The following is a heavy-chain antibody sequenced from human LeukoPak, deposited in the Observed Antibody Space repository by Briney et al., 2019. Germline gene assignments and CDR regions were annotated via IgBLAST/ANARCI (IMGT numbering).Heavy chain of an antibody. Sequence: SETLSLTCTVSGGSISSSSYYWGWIRQPPGKGLEWIGSIYYSGSTYYNPSLKSRVTISVDTSKNQFSLKLSSVTAADTAVYYCARDPTDSSGYYYWGQGTLVTVSS. CDR2: IYYSGST. V-gene: IGHV4-39*07. D-gene: IGHD3-22*01. J-gene: IGHJ4*02. CDR3: ARDPTDSSGYYY. CDR1: GGSISSSSYY.